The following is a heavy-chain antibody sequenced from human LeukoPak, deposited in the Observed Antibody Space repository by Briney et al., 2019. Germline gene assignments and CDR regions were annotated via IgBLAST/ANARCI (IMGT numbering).Heavy chain of an antibody. Sequence: WFRQPPGKGLEWIGSIYYSGSTYYNPSLKSRVTISVDTSKNQFSLKLSSVTAADTAVYYCASGRVLRWFDPWGQGTLVTVSS. CDR3: ASGRVLRWFDP. D-gene: IGHD3-16*01. V-gene: IGHV4-39*01. CDR2: IYYSGST. J-gene: IGHJ5*02.